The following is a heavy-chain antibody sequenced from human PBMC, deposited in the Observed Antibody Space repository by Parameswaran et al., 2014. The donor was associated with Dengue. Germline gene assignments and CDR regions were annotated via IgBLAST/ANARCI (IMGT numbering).Heavy chain of an antibody. CDR2: ISTSGSYT. Sequence: RWIRQPPGKGLEWVSFISTSGSYTNYADSVKGRFTISRDNGKNSLYLQMNSLRAEDTAVYYCAKVGGYCSSTSCRDPPFDYWGQGTLVTVSS. J-gene: IGHJ4*02. V-gene: IGHV3-11*05. CDR3: AKVGGYCSSTSCRDPPFDY. D-gene: IGHD2-2*01.